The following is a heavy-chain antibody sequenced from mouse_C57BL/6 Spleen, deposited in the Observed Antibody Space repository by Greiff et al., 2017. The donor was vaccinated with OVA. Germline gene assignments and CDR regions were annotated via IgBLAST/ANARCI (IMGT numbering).Heavy chain of an antibody. Sequence: EVKLMESGGGLVKPGGSLKLSCAASGFTFSDYGMHWVRQAPEKGLEWVAYISSGSSTIYYADTVKGRFTISRDNAKNTLFLQMTSLRSEDTAMYYCARAKSTTRGFAMDYWGQGTSVTVSS. J-gene: IGHJ4*01. CDR1: GFTFSDYG. CDR3: ARAKSTTRGFAMDY. CDR2: ISSGSSTI. D-gene: IGHD1-1*01. V-gene: IGHV5-17*01.